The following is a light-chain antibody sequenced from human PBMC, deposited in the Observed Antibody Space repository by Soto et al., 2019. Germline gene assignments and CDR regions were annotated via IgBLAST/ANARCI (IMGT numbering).Light chain of an antibody. V-gene: IGLV2-14*01. CDR2: EVS. CDR1: SSDVGAYKF. J-gene: IGLJ3*02. CDR3: SSYTSTSTPWV. Sequence: QSALTQPASVSGSPGQSITIFCSGTSSDVGAYKFVSWYRHHPGKAPQVMIYEVSNRPSGVSNRFSGSKSGKTASLTISGLQPEDEGDYYCSSYTSTSTPWVFGGGTQLTVL.